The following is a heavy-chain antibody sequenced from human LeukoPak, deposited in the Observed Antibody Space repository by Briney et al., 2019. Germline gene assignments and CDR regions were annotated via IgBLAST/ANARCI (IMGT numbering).Heavy chain of an antibody. CDR1: GYSFTSYW. CDR3: ARESTPPDSSGYPGYYFDY. V-gene: IGHV5-51*01. CDR2: IYPGDSDT. Sequence: GESLQISCKGSGYSFTSYWIGWVRQMPGKGLEWMGIIYPGDSDTRYSPSFQGQVTISADKSISTAYLQWSSLKASDTAVYYCARESTPPDSSGYPGYYFDYWGQGTLVTVSS. D-gene: IGHD3-22*01. J-gene: IGHJ4*02.